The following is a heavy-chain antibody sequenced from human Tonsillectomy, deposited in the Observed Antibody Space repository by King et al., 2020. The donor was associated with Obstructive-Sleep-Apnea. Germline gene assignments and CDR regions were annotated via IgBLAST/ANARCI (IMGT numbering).Heavy chain of an antibody. Sequence: QLQESGPGLVKPSDTLSLTCTVSGGSISSSMYYWGWIRQSPGKGLEWLGNYYYSGRAYYNPSPKIRVTISVDTSKNQFSLEVRFMTAADRAVYYCAREGPGGTNWFDPWGQGTQVTVSS. V-gene: IGHV4-39*07. CDR1: GGSISSSMYY. D-gene: IGHD2-15*01. CDR3: AREGPGGTNWFDP. CDR2: YYYSGRA. J-gene: IGHJ5*02.